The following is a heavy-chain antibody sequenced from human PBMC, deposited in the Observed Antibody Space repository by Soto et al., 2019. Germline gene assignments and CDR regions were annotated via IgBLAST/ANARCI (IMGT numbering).Heavy chain of an antibody. CDR2: ISHDGTKK. J-gene: IGHJ3*01. CDR1: LLTFNIYD. V-gene: IGHV3-30*03. Sequence: PGRSLRLSCAASLLTFNIYDIYWVRQAPGKGLEWVALISHDGTKKYYADSVKGRFTISRYNSNNTLYLQMNSLRSDDTAIYHCASIHSGSFGFDVWVQGTVVTVSS. D-gene: IGHD1-26*01. CDR3: ASIHSGSFGFDV.